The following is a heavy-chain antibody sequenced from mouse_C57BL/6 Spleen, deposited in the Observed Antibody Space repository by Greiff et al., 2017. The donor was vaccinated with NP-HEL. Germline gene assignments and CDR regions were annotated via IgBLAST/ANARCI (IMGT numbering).Heavy chain of an antibody. Sequence: VQLQQSGAELVRPGTSVKVSCKASGYAFTNYLIEWVKQRPGQGLEWIGVINPGSGGTNYNEKFKGKATLTADKSSSTAYMQLSSLTSEDSAVYFCARGDGYHAMDYWGQGTSVTVSS. CDR3: ARGDGYHAMDY. CDR1: GYAFTNYL. D-gene: IGHD2-3*01. CDR2: INPGSGGT. J-gene: IGHJ4*01. V-gene: IGHV1-54*01.